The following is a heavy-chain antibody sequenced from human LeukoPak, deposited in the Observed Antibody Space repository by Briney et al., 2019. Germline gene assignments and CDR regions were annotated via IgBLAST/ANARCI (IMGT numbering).Heavy chain of an antibody. V-gene: IGHV3-66*01. D-gene: IGHD5-18*01. CDR1: GFTFSSYS. J-gene: IGHJ4*02. CDR3: ARLTGGYSYGRYFDY. CDR2: IYSGGSA. Sequence: GGSLRLSCAASGFTFSSYSMNWVRQAPGKGLEWVSVIYSGGSAYYADSVKGRFTISRDNSKNMLYLQMNSLRAEDTAVYYCARLTGGYSYGRYFDYWGQGTLVTVSS.